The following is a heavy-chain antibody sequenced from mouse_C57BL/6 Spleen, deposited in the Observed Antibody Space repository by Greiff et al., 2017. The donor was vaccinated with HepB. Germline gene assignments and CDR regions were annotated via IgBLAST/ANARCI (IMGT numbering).Heavy chain of an antibody. D-gene: IGHD2-4*01. CDR3: ARGGPMIRSWFAY. CDR2: IYPGSGST. V-gene: IGHV1-55*01. Sequence: VKLQQPGAELVKPGASVKMSCKASGYTFTSYWITWVKQRPGQGLEWIGDIYPGSGSTNYNEKFKSKATLTVDTSSSTAYMQLSSLTSEDSAVYYCARGGPMIRSWFAYWGQGTLVTVSA. CDR1: GYTFTSYW. J-gene: IGHJ3*01.